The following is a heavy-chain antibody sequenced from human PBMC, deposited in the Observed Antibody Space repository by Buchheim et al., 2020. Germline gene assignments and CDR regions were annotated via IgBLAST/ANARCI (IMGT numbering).Heavy chain of an antibody. CDR2: ISSSSSYI. CDR1: GFTFSSYS. Sequence: EVQLVESGGGLVKPGGSLRLSCAASGFTFSSYSMNWVRQAPGKGLEWVSSISSSSSYIYYADSVKGRFTISRDNAKNSLYLEMNSLRVEDTAVYYCARFPSSEQQLACLDYWGQGTL. J-gene: IGHJ4*02. D-gene: IGHD6-13*01. V-gene: IGHV3-21*01. CDR3: ARFPSSEQQLACLDY.